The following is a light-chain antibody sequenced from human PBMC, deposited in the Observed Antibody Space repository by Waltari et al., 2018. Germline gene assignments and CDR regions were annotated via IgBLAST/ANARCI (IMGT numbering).Light chain of an antibody. CDR3: QQYNNWRT. V-gene: IGKV3-15*01. Sequence: EIVMTQSPVTLSVSPGERATRSCRASQSVSNNLAWYQQKPGQAPRLLIYGASTRATGIPARFSGSGSGTEFTLTISSLQSEDFAVYYCQQYNNWRTFGQGTKLEIK. CDR2: GAS. J-gene: IGKJ2*02. CDR1: QSVSNN.